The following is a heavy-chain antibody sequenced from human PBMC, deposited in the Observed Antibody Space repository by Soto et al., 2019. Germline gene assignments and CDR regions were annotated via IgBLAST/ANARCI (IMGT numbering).Heavy chain of an antibody. V-gene: IGHV3-9*01. J-gene: IGHJ2*01. Sequence: EVQLVESGGGLVQPGRSLRLSCAASGFTFDDYAMHWVRQAPGKGLEWVSGISWNSGSKVYADSVKGRFTISRDNAKNSLYLQKNSLRAEDTALYYCAKDKGVITARPYFDLWGRGTLVTVSS. CDR3: AKDKGVITARPYFDL. D-gene: IGHD6-6*01. CDR2: ISWNSGSK. CDR1: GFTFDDYA.